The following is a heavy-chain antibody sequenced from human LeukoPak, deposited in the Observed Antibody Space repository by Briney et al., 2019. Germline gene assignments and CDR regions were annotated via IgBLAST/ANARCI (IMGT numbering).Heavy chain of an antibody. D-gene: IGHD3-22*01. Sequence: GGSLRLSCAASGFTFSSYSMNWVRQAPGKGLEWVSSISSSSSYIYYADSVKGRFTISRDNAKNSLYLQMNSLRAEDTAVYYCARVGITMIVVVSWGQGTLVTVSS. J-gene: IGHJ4*02. CDR3: ARVGITMIVVVS. CDR2: ISSSSSYI. CDR1: GFTFSSYS. V-gene: IGHV3-21*01.